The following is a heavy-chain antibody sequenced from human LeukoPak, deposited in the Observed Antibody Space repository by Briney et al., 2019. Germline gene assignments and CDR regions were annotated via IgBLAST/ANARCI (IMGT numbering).Heavy chain of an antibody. Sequence: PGGSLRLSCAASGFTFSSYWMTCGRQAPGKGLEWVDNIKQDGSENYYLPSVKGRFTISRDNAKNSLYLQMNRLSAEDTAVYYCARSYPTANWFDSWGQGTLVTVSS. CDR2: IKQDGSEN. D-gene: IGHD2-21*02. CDR3: ARSYPTANWFDS. J-gene: IGHJ5*01. V-gene: IGHV3-7*05. CDR1: GFTFSSYW.